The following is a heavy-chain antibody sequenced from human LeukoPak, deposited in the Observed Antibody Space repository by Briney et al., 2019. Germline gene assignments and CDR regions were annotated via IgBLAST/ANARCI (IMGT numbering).Heavy chain of an antibody. V-gene: IGHV1-2*02. CDR2: INPKNAGT. D-gene: IGHD6-13*01. CDR1: GYTFTGHY. CDR3: ARTLYIAAVPGGFDY. Sequence: ASVKVSCKASGYTFTGHYMHWVRQAPGQGLEWMGWINPKNAGTNFAQRFQGRVTMTRDTSISTVYMELSRLRSDDTALYYCARTLYIAAVPGGFDYWGQGTLVTVSS. J-gene: IGHJ4*02.